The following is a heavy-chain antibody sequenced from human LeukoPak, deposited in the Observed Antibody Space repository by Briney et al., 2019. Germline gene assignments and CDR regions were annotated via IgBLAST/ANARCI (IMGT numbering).Heavy chain of an antibody. D-gene: IGHD1-26*01. CDR1: GFTFSSYA. J-gene: IGHJ4*02. Sequence: GGSLRLFCATSGFTFSSYAMSWDRQAPGKGLEWVSAISGSGGSTYYADSVKGRFTISRDNSKNTLYLQMNSLRAEDTAVYYCAKAIYSGSYYFDYWGQGTLVTVSS. CDR3: AKAIYSGSYYFDY. CDR2: ISGSGGST. V-gene: IGHV3-23*01.